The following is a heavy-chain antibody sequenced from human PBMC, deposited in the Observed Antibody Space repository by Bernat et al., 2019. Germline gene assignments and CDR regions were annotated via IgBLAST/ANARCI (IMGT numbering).Heavy chain of an antibody. D-gene: IGHD6-19*01. CDR1: GFTFSSYE. CDR3: AGDKVEQWLGKRYCFDY. J-gene: IGHJ4*02. V-gene: IGHV3-48*03. CDR2: ISSSGSTI. Sequence: EVQLVESGGGLVQPGGSLRLSCAASGFTFSSYEMNWVRQAPGKGLEWVSYISSSGSTIYYADSVKGGFTISRDNAKNSLYLQMNSLRAEDTAVYYCAGDKVEQWLGKRYCFDYWGQGTLVTVSS.